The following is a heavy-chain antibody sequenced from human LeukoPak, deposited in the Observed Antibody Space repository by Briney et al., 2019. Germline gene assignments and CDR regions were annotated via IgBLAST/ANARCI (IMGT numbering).Heavy chain of an antibody. V-gene: IGHV1-18*01. CDR2: ISAYNGNT. CDR1: GYTLTSYG. J-gene: IGHJ4*02. D-gene: IGHD3-3*01. Sequence: ASVKVSCKASGYTLTSYGISWVRQAPGQGLEWMGWISAYNGNTNYAQKLQGRVTMTTDTSTSTAYMELRSLRSDDTAVYYCAREALTIFGVVIITGTFDYWGQGTLVTVSS. CDR3: AREALTIFGVVIITGTFDY.